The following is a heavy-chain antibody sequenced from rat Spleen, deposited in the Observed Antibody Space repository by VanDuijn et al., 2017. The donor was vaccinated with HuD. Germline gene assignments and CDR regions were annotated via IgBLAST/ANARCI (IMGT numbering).Heavy chain of an antibody. CDR3: ARQEDYGGYSRDYFGY. J-gene: IGHJ2*01. CDR1: GFTFSDYY. Sequence: EVQLVESGGGLVQPGRSLTLSCAASGFTFSDYYMAWVRQAPKKGLEWVASISYEGNTAFYGDSMKGRFTISRDNAKSTLYLQISSLRSEDTATYYCARQEDYGGYSRDYFGYWGQGVVVTVSS. V-gene: IGHV5-22*01. CDR2: ISYEGNTA. D-gene: IGHD1-11*01.